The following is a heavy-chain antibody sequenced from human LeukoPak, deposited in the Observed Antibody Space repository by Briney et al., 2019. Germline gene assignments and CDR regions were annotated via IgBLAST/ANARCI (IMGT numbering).Heavy chain of an antibody. J-gene: IGHJ4*02. Sequence: GGSLRLSCAASGFTVSSNYMSWVRQAPGKGLEWVSVIYSGGSTYYADSVKGRFTISRDNSKNTLYLQMNSLRAEDTAVYYCARIEYYGVTVDYWGQGTLVTVSS. D-gene: IGHD4-17*01. CDR2: IYSGGST. CDR3: ARIEYYGVTVDY. CDR1: GFTVSSNY. V-gene: IGHV3-66*01.